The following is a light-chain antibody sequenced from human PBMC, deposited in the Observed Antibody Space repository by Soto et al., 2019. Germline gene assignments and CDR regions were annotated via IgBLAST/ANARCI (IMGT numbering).Light chain of an antibody. CDR1: QSVGSY. V-gene: IGKV3-20*01. CDR3: QQYGSSPFT. CDR2: GAS. J-gene: IGKJ3*01. Sequence: EVLLVQAPRTLSLSPGERAARSGWASQSVGSYLTWYQQQPGQAPRLLIYGASSTATGVPPRFSGSGSGTDFILTISRLEPEDFAVYYCQQYGSSPFTFGPGTKVDIK.